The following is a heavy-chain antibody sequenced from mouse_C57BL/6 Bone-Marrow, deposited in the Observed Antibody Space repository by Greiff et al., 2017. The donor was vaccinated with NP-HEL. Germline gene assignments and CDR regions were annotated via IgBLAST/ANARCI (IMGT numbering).Heavy chain of an antibody. CDR2: ISYSGST. J-gene: IGHJ4*01. CDR3: ARLVTTVVAEGAMDY. V-gene: IGHV3-8*01. D-gene: IGHD1-1*01. CDR1: GYSITSDY. Sequence: EVKLMESGPGLAKPSQTLSLTCSVTGYSITSDYWNWIRKFPGNKLEYMGYISYSGSTYYNPSLKSRISIPRATSKNQDYLQLNSVTTEDTATYYCARLVTTVVAEGAMDYWGQGTSVTVSS.